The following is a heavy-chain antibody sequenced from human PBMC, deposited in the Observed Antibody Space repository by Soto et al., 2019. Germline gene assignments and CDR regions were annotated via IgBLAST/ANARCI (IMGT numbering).Heavy chain of an antibody. CDR3: ARLRRETYYYYMDV. CDR1: GGSFSGYY. Sequence: SEILSLTCAVYGGSFSGYYWSWIRQPPGKGLEWIGEINHSGSTNYNPSLKSRVTISVDTSKNQFSLKLSSVTAADTAVYYCARLRRETYYYYMDVWGKGTTVTVS. V-gene: IGHV4-34*01. J-gene: IGHJ6*03. D-gene: IGHD3-16*01. CDR2: INHSGST.